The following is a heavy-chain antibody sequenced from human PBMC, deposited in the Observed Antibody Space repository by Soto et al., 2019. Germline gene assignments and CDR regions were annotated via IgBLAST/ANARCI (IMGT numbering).Heavy chain of an antibody. CDR3: ASLLQWLPHYYCYGMDV. J-gene: IGHJ6*02. Sequence: PGGSLRLSCAASGFTVSSNYMSWVRQAPGKGLEWVSVIYSGGSTYYADSVKGRFTISRDNSKNTLYLQMNSLRAEDTAVYYCASLLQWLPHYYCYGMDVWGQGTTVTVSS. D-gene: IGHD3-22*01. CDR2: IYSGGST. V-gene: IGHV3-53*01. CDR1: GFTVSSNY.